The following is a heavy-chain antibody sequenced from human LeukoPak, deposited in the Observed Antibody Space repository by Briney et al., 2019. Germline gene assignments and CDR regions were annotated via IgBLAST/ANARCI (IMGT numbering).Heavy chain of an antibody. V-gene: IGHV3-23*01. J-gene: IGHJ4*02. CDR2: ISGSGGST. Sequence: GGSLRLSCAASGFTFSSYAMSWVRQAPGKGLEWVSAISGSGGSTYYADSVKGRFTISRDNSKNTLYLQMNSLRAEDTAVYYCAKEGPIWFGKLIPRYFDYWGQGTLVTVSS. CDR1: GFTFSSYA. D-gene: IGHD3-10*01. CDR3: AKEGPIWFGKLIPRYFDY.